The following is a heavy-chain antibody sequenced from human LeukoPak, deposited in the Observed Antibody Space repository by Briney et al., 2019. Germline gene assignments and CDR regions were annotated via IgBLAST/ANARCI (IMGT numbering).Heavy chain of an antibody. CDR1: GGSFSGYY. Sequence: SETLSLTCAVYGGSFSGYYWSWIRQPPGKGLEWIGEINHSGSTNYNPSLKSRVTISVDTPKNQFSLKLSSVTAADTAVYYCASGGIAAAGTFDYWGQGTLVTVSS. CDR2: INHSGST. J-gene: IGHJ4*02. D-gene: IGHD6-13*01. CDR3: ASGGIAAAGTFDY. V-gene: IGHV4-34*01.